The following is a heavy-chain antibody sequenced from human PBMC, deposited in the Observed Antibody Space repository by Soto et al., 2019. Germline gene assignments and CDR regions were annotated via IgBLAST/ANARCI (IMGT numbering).Heavy chain of an antibody. V-gene: IGHV4-39*01. Sequence: PSETLSLTCTVSGDSSVSSSSYYWGWIRQPPGKGLEWIGSIYYTGNTFNSPSFRSRLTISVDTSKGQFSLKLRSVTAADTATYYCASEVSSTDGMDVWGQGTTVTVSS. CDR1: GDSSVSSSSYY. CDR2: IYYTGNT. J-gene: IGHJ6*02. D-gene: IGHD2-15*01. CDR3: ASEVSSTDGMDV.